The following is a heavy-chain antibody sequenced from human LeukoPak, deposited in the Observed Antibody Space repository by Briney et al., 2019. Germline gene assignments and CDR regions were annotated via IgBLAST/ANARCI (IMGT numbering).Heavy chain of an antibody. Sequence: SETPSLTCTVSGGSISSYYWSWIRQPPGKGPEWMGYIYYSGSTNYNPSLKSRVTISVDTSKNQFSLKLSSVTAADTAVYYCASGRGRGYCSGGSCYFFDYWGQGTLVTVSS. CDR3: ASGRGRGYCSGGSCYFFDY. CDR1: GGSISSYY. D-gene: IGHD2-15*01. V-gene: IGHV4-59*08. J-gene: IGHJ4*02. CDR2: IYYSGST.